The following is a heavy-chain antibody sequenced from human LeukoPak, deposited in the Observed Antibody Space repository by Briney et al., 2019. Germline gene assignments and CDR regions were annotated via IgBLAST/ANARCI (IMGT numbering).Heavy chain of an antibody. CDR1: GGSIRSSSYY. D-gene: IGHD3-22*01. Sequence: SETLSLTCTVSGGSIRSSSYYWGWIRQPPGKGLEWIGSIYYSGITYYNPSLKSRLTISVDTSKNQFSLKLSSVTAADTAVYYCAIVYDSGAYSGGQRGGGIDYWGQGTLVTVSS. CDR2: IYYSGIT. CDR3: AIVYDSGAYSGGQRGGGIDY. V-gene: IGHV4-39*07. J-gene: IGHJ4*02.